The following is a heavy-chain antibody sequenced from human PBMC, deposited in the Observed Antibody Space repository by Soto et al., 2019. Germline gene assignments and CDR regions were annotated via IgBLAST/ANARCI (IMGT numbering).Heavy chain of an antibody. D-gene: IGHD4-17*01. V-gene: IGHV4-59*08. Sequence: VQLVESGGDLVQPGWSLRLSCAASGFTVSSHYMNWIRQPPGKGLEWIGYIYDSGTTTYNAALKSRVTISADTSKNQFSLNLRSVTAADTAVYYCARRNYGEEGYFFDFWGQGLLVTVSS. J-gene: IGHJ4*02. CDR2: IYDSGTT. CDR1: GFTVSSHY. CDR3: ARRNYGEEGYFFDF.